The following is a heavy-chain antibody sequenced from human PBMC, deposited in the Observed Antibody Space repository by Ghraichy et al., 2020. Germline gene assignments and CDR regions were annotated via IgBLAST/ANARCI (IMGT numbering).Heavy chain of an antibody. CDR2: IYYSGST. CDR3: ARLGYCTNGVCYKAWYFDL. CDR1: GGSISSYY. J-gene: IGHJ2*01. Sequence: ESLNISCTVSGGSISSYYWSWIRQPPGKGLEWIGYIYYSGSTNYNPSLKSRVTISVDTSKNQFSLKLSSVTAADTAVYYCARLGYCTNGVCYKAWYFDLWGRGTLVTVSS. D-gene: IGHD2-8*01. V-gene: IGHV4-59*08.